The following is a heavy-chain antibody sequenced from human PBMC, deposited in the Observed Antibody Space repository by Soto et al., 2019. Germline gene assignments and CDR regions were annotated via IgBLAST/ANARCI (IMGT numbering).Heavy chain of an antibody. J-gene: IGHJ4*02. Sequence: QVQLQESGPGLVKPSQTLTLTCSVSGGSIDTGGFYWSCARQLPGKGLQWIGYIYYTGAAYYNPALKSRVVISLDTSANQFSLSLSSLTAADTAVYYCTSGTFTDISFAYWGQGRLVNVYS. V-gene: IGHV4-31*03. CDR2: IYYTGAA. CDR3: TSGTFTDISFAY. D-gene: IGHD1-1*01. CDR1: GGSIDTGGFY.